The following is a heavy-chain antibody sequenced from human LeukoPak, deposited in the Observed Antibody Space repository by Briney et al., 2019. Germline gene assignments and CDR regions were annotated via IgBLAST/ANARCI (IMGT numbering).Heavy chain of an antibody. D-gene: IGHD1-14*01. CDR3: ATTTRAANWFDP. CDR1: GYTFTSYY. CDR2: INPSGGST. V-gene: IGHV1-46*01. Sequence: ASVKVSCKASGYTFTSYYMHWVRQAPGQGLEWMGIINPSGGSTSYAQKFQGRVTMTRDTSTSTVYMELSSLRSEDTAVYYCATTTRAANWFDPWGQGTLVTVSS. J-gene: IGHJ5*02.